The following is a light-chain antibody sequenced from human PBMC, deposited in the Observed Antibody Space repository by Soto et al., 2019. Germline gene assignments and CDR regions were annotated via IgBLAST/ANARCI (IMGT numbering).Light chain of an antibody. CDR2: GNS. V-gene: IGLV1-40*01. Sequence: QLVLTQPPSVSGAPGQRVTISCIGSSSNIGAGYDVHWYQQLPGTAPKLLIYGNSNRPSGVPDRFSGSKSGTSASLAITGLQAEDEADYYCQSYDSSLSVYVVFGGGTKLTVL. J-gene: IGLJ2*01. CDR3: QSYDSSLSVYVV. CDR1: SSNIGAGYD.